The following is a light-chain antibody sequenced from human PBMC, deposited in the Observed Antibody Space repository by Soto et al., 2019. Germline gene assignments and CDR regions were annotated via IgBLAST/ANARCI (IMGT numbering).Light chain of an antibody. CDR2: GNT. J-gene: IGLJ2*01. CDR1: SSNIGAGYY. CDR3: LSFDRSLSVV. Sequence: QSVLTQPPSVSGAPGQRVTISCTGSSSNIGAGYYVHWYQQLTGRAPKLLIYGNTNRPSGVPDRFSGSKSGTSASLAITGLQAEDEADYYCLSFDRSLSVVFGGGTKLTVL. V-gene: IGLV1-40*01.